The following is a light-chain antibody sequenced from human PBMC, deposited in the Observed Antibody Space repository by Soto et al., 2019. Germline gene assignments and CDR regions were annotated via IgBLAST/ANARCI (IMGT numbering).Light chain of an antibody. CDR3: QQYDNWPPHT. CDR1: QSVNSN. J-gene: IGKJ2*01. V-gene: IGKV3-15*01. Sequence: EIVMTQSPATLSVSPGERATLSCRASQSVNSNLAWFQQKPGQAPRRLIYGASTMASGIPARFSGSGSGTEFTLTISSLQSEDFAVYYCQQYDNWPPHTFGQGTKLEIK. CDR2: GAS.